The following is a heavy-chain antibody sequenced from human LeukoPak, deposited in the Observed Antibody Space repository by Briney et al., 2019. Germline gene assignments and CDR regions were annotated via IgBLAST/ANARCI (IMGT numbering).Heavy chain of an antibody. V-gene: IGHV1-69*05. CDR1: GGTFSSYA. CDR2: IIPIFGTA. Sequence: SVKVSCKASGGTFSSYAISWVRQAPGQGLEWMGGIIPIFGTANYAQKFQGRVTITTDESTSTAYMELSSLRSEDTAVYYCARGIFPGIAAAGFDPWGQGTLVTVSS. D-gene: IGHD6-13*01. CDR3: ARGIFPGIAAAGFDP. J-gene: IGHJ5*02.